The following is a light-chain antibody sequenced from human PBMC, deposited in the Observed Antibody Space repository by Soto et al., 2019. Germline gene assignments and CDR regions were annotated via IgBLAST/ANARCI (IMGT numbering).Light chain of an antibody. CDR2: DAS. Sequence: VLTQSPATLSLSPGERATLSCRASQSVSSYLAWYQQKPGQAPRLLIYDASNRATGIPARFSGSGSGTDFTLTISSLEPEDFAVYYCQQCGISPRTFGQGTKVDIK. CDR1: QSVSSY. J-gene: IGKJ1*01. CDR3: QQCGISPRT. V-gene: IGKV3-11*01.